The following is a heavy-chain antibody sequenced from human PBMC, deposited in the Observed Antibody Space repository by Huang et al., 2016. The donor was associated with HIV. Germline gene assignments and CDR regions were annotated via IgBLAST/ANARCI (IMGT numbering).Heavy chain of an antibody. CDR3: ARAKDTWDAYDI. D-gene: IGHD5-18*01. CDR2: ISNDGSNN. V-gene: IGHV3-30-3*01. CDR1: GFPFNNHA. J-gene: IGHJ3*02. Sequence: QVQLVESGGGVVQPGRSLRLSFAASGFPFNNHAMHWVRQAPGNGLDWVAVISNDGSNNYDSDSVKGRFTISRDSSKSTLFLHMTSLRTEDTAVYYCARAKDTWDAYDIWGQGTMVMVSS.